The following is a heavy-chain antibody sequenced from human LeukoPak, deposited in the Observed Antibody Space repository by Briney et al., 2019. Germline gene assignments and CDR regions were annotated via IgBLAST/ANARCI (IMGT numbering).Heavy chain of an antibody. J-gene: IGHJ4*02. CDR1: GYSFTNYW. Sequence: GESLKISCKASGYSFTNYWIYWVRQMPGKGLEWMGRIDPSDSYPNYSPSFQGHVTISVDKSISTAYLQWSSLKASDTAMYYCARHPEQSSGYWGQGTLVPVSS. CDR3: ARHPEQSSGY. D-gene: IGHD6-19*01. CDR2: IDPSDSYP. V-gene: IGHV5-10-1*01.